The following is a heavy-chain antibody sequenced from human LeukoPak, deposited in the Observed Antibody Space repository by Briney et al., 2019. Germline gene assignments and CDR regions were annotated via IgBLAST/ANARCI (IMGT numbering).Heavy chain of an antibody. CDR1: GFTFSGYS. J-gene: IGHJ4*02. D-gene: IGHD3-3*01. CDR2: ISSSSSYI. V-gene: IGHV3-21*01. Sequence: KAGGSLRLSCVGSGFTFSGYSMSWVRQAPGKGLEWVSSISSSSSYIYYADSMKGQLTISRDNDKNSLYLRMKRLRAEDTAVYYCARGFLARPGFCDYWGQGTLVTVSS. CDR3: ARGFLARPGFCDY.